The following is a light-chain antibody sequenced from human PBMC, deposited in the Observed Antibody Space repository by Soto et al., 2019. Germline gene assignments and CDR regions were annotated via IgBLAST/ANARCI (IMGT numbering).Light chain of an antibody. CDR1: QSISTE. CDR3: QQGHYWPLS. J-gene: IGKJ2*01. CDR2: SAS. Sequence: EIVMTQSPATLSVSPGERATLSCRASQSISTELAWYQQKPGQPPRLLIYSASTRATGVPARFTGSGSGSEFTLTISGLQSEDFAVYYCQQGHYWPLSVGQGTMLVI. V-gene: IGKV3-15*01.